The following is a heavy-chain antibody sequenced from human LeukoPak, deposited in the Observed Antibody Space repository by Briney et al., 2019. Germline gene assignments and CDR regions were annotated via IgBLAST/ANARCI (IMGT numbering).Heavy chain of an antibody. V-gene: IGHV4-4*07. D-gene: IGHD3-3*01. CDR2: IYASGIM. CDR1: GASISTDY. CDR3: ARDLTIFGYYYFDH. J-gene: IGHJ4*02. Sequence: SETLSLTCTVSGASISTDYWNWIRQPAGKGLEWIGRIYASGIMNYNPSLKSRVTMSVDASKNQFSLKLSSVTAADTAVYYCARDLTIFGYYYFDHWGQGTLVTVSS.